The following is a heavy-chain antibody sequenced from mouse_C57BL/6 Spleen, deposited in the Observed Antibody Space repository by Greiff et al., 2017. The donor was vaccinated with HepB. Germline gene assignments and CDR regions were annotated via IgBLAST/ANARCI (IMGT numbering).Heavy chain of an antibody. J-gene: IGHJ1*03. CDR1: GYAFSSYW. D-gene: IGHD1-1*01. V-gene: IGHV1-80*01. CDR3: ARDYYGSRWYFDV. Sequence: QVQLQQSGAELVKPGASVKISCKASGYAFSSYWMNWVKQRPGKGLEWIGQIYPGDGDTNYNGKFKGKATLTADKSSSTAYMQLSSLTSEDSAVYFCARDYYGSRWYFDVWGTGTTVTVSS. CDR2: IYPGDGDT.